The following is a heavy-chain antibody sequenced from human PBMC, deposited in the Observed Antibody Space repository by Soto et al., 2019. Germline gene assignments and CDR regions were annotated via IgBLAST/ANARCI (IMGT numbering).Heavy chain of an antibody. CDR2: IYYSGST. J-gene: IGHJ4*02. V-gene: IGHV4-59*08. CDR1: GGSISSYY. Sequence: SETLSLTCTVSGGSISSYYWSWIRQPPGKGLEWIGYIYYSGSTNYNPSLKSRVTISVDMSKNQFSLKLSSVTAADTAVYYCARGPHYYGSGSYSFDYWGQGTLVTSPQ. CDR3: ARGPHYYGSGSYSFDY. D-gene: IGHD3-10*01.